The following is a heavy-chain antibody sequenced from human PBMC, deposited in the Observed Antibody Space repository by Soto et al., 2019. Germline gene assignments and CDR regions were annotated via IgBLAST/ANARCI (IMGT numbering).Heavy chain of an antibody. Sequence: PVKVSCKASGGTFSSYAISWVRQAPGQGLEWMGGIIPIFGTANYAQKFQGRVTITADKSTSTAYMELSSLRSEDTAVYYCARAAPGSAVVVIPGLMDVWGQGTTVTVSS. CDR2: IIPIFGTA. CDR3: ARAAPGSAVVVIPGLMDV. J-gene: IGHJ6*02. V-gene: IGHV1-69*06. CDR1: GGTFSSYA. D-gene: IGHD3-22*01.